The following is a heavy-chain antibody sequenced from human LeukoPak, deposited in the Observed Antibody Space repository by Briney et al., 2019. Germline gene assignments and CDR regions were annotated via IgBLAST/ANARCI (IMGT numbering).Heavy chain of an antibody. V-gene: IGHV4-4*07. D-gene: IGHD3-9*01. J-gene: IGHJ4*02. Sequence: SETLSLTCAVYGGSFSGYYWSWIRQPAGKGLEWIGRIYTSGSTNYNPSLKCRVTMSVDTSKNQFSLKLSSVTAADTAVYYCARDGYDILTRYYFDYWGQGTLVTVSS. CDR2: IYTSGST. CDR3: ARDGYDILTRYYFDY. CDR1: GGSFSGYY.